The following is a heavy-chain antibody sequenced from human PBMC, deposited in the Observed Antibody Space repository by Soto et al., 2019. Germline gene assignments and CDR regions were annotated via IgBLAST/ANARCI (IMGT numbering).Heavy chain of an antibody. V-gene: IGHV3-53*02. J-gene: IGHJ1*01. CDR2: IYSGGST. Sequence: EVQLVETGGGLIQPGGSLRLSCAASGFNVSSNYMTWVRQAPGKGLEWVSIIYSGGSTYYADSVKGRFTISRDNSKNTLYLQMNSLRAEDTAVYYCARAVVGGTESEYFQHWGQGTKVTVST. CDR1: GFNVSSNY. D-gene: IGHD1-26*01. CDR3: ARAVVGGTESEYFQH.